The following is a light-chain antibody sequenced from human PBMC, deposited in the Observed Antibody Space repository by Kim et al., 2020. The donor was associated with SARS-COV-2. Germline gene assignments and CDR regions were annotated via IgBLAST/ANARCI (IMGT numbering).Light chain of an antibody. CDR3: QQYYIFPYT. J-gene: IGKJ2*01. CDR1: ESFGSW. V-gene: IGKV1-5*03. Sequence: DIQMTQSPSTLSASVGDTVTISCRASESFGSWLAWYQQKPGKAPNLLIYKASNLESGVPSRFSGSESGTEFTLTITSLQPDDFATYYCQQYYIFPYTFGQGTKLEI. CDR2: KAS.